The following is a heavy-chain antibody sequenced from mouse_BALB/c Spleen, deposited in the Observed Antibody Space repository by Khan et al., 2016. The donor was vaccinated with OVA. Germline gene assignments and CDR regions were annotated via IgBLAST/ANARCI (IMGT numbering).Heavy chain of an antibody. CDR2: ISNGGGST. CDR1: GFTFSSYI. Sequence: EVELVESGGGLVQPGGSLKLSCAASGFTFSSYIMSWVRQTPEKRLEWVAYISNGGGSTYYLDTVKGRFTISRDNAKNTLYLQMSSLKSEDTAMYYCARHGNYGSFDYWGQGTTLTVSS. CDR3: ARHGNYGSFDY. J-gene: IGHJ2*01. V-gene: IGHV5-12-2*01. D-gene: IGHD2-1*01.